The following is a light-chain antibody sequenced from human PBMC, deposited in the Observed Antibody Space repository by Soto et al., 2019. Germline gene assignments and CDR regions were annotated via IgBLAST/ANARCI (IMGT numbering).Light chain of an antibody. J-gene: IGKJ1*01. CDR1: QSISSR. CDR2: AAS. CDR3: QHYNSYSEA. Sequence: DIQMTQSPSTLSASVGDRVTITCRASQSISSRLAWYQQKPGKPPKLLIYAASTLETGVPSRFSGSGSGTEFSLTISSLQPDDFATYYCQHYNSYSEAFGQGTKVDIK. V-gene: IGKV1-5*01.